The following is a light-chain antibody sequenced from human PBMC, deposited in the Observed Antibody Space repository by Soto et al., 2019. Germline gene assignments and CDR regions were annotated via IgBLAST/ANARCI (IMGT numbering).Light chain of an antibody. V-gene: IGKV1-39*01. J-gene: IGKJ5*01. CDR1: RDINNF. CDR3: QQTYSSVT. Sequence: DIRMTQSPSSLSASVGDSVTITCRASRDINNFLNWYQQKSGAAPHLLVYDVSTLHTGVPSRFSGSGSETDFNLTITSLQPEDFATYYCQQTYSSVTFGQGTRLEIK. CDR2: DVS.